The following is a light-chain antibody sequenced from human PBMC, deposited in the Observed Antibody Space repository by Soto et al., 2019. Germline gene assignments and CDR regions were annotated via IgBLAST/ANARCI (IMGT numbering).Light chain of an antibody. CDR1: SSDVGAHNY. V-gene: IGLV2-8*01. J-gene: IGLJ2*01. CDR3: ISYAGTAYVA. CDR2: EVN. Sequence: QSALTQPPSASGSPGQSVTISCTGTSSDVGAHNYVSWYQQHPGKAPKLMIYEVNKRPSGVPDRFSGSKSGNTASLTVSGLHADDEADYYWISYAGTAYVAIGGGTKLTVL.